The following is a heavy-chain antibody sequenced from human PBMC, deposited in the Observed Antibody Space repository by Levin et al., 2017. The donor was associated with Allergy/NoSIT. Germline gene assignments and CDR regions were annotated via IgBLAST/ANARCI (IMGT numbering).Heavy chain of an antibody. Sequence: PGGSLRLSCAASGFTFSSYWMSWVRQAPGKGLEWVANIKQDGSEKYYVDSVKGRFTISRDNAKNSLYLQMNSLRAEDTAVYYCARDNQEWFGELLSFDYWGQGTLVTVSS. CDR1: GFTFSSYW. CDR2: IKQDGSEK. V-gene: IGHV3-7*01. J-gene: IGHJ4*02. CDR3: ARDNQEWFGELLSFDY. D-gene: IGHD3-10*01.